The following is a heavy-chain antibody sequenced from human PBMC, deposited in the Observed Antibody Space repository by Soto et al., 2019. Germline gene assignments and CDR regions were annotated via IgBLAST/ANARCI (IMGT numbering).Heavy chain of an antibody. J-gene: IGHJ4*02. CDR1: GDSISSYY. V-gene: IGHV4-34*01. Sequence: SETLSLTCTVSGDSISSYYWSWIRQPPGTGLEWIGEINHSGSTNYNPSLKSRVTISVDTSKNQFSLKLSSVTAADTAVYYCARQSSSWYEGYFDYWGQGTLVTVSS. CDR3: ARQSSSWYEGYFDY. CDR2: INHSGST. D-gene: IGHD6-13*01.